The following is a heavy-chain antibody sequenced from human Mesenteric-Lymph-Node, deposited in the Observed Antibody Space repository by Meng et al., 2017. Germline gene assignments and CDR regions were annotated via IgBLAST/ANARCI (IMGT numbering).Heavy chain of an antibody. V-gene: IGHV1-3*01. Sequence: QGQLVQSGAEVKKPGASGKVSCKASGYTLTNYGLHWVRQAPGKRLEWMGWINAGKGNTNYSQSLQGRITITRDTSASTAYMELSSLRSEDTAVYYCARDGEWEGLGQHFDYWGQGTLVTVSS. CDR2: INAGKGNT. CDR3: ARDGEWEGLGQHFDY. D-gene: IGHD1-26*01. CDR1: GYTLTNYG. J-gene: IGHJ4*02.